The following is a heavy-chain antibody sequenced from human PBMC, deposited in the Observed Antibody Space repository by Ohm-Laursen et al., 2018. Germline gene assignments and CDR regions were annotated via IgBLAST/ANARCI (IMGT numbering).Heavy chain of an antibody. Sequence: SLRLSCAASGFTFSDYYMSWIRQAPGKGLEWVSYISSSGSTIYYADSVKGQFTIYRDNAKNSLYLQMNSLRAEDTAVYYCVRDRRGGSIELRAGGQGALVTVSS. CDR3: VRDRRGGSIELRA. CDR2: ISSSGSTI. J-gene: IGHJ4*02. CDR1: GFTFSDYY. V-gene: IGHV3-11*04. D-gene: IGHD6-6*01.